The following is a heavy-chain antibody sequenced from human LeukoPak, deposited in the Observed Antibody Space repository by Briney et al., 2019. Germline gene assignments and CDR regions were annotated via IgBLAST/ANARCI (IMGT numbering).Heavy chain of an antibody. CDR2: ISGGGGST. V-gene: IGHV3-23*01. CDR3: LYGYKIAHY. J-gene: IGHJ4*02. Sequence: PGGSLRLSCAASGFTFSSYGMSWVRQAPGKGLEWVSAISGGGGSTYYADSVKGRFTISRDNSKNTLYLQMKSLRAQDTAVHYCLYGYKIAHYWGQGTLVTVSS. D-gene: IGHD5-18*01. CDR1: GFTFSSYG.